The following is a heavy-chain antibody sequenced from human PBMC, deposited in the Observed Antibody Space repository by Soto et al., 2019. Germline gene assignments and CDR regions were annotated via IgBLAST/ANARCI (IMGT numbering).Heavy chain of an antibody. V-gene: IGHV1-3*01. D-gene: IGHD2-15*01. CDR1: GDTSTVDS. Sequence: ASLKVYCKSSGDTSTVDSMHWVRQAPGQRPEWMGWLSVGNGDTKYSQKFQGRVTITRDTSARTAYMELSNLRSEDTAVYYCATSEGDCGGGSCYNYFYYYGIDVWGQGTTVTVSS. CDR2: LSVGNGDT. CDR3: ATSEGDCGGGSCYNYFYYYGIDV. J-gene: IGHJ6*02.